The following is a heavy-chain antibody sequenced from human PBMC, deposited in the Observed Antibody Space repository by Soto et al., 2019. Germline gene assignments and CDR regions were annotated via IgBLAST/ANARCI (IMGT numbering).Heavy chain of an antibody. CDR1: GFTFSSYG. CDR3: ANLCLKLGPSDGVCYTDPWSDY. J-gene: IGHJ4*02. CDR2: ISGSGGST. D-gene: IGHD2-8*01. V-gene: IGHV3-23*01. Sequence: PGGSLRLSCAASGFTFSSYGMSWVRQAPGKGLEWVSAISGSGGSTYYADSVKGRFTISRDNSKNTLYLQMNSLRAEDTAVYYCANLCLKLGPSDGVCYTDPWSDYWGQGTLVTVSS.